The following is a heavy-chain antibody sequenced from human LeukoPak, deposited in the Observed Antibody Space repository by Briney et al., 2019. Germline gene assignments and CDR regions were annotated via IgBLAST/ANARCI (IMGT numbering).Heavy chain of an antibody. D-gene: IGHD4-11*01. CDR3: ATEYSKPSPYYYYMDV. CDR2: FDPEDGET. CDR1: GYTLTELS. V-gene: IGHV1-24*01. Sequence: ASVKVSCKVSGYTLTELSMHWVRQAPGKGLEWMGGFDPEDGETIYAQKFQGRVTMTEDTSTDTAYMELSSLRSEDTAVYYCATEYSKPSPYYYYMDVWGKGTTVTVSS. J-gene: IGHJ6*03.